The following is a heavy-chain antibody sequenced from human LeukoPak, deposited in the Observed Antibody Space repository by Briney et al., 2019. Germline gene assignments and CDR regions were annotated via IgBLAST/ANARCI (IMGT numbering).Heavy chain of an antibody. CDR1: GGSFSGYY. CDR2: INHSGST. V-gene: IGHV4-34*01. CDR3: ARLSYYGSGSYLMDV. Sequence: SETLSLTCAVYGGSFSGYYWSWIRQPPGKGLEWIGEINHSGSTNYNPSLKSRVTISVDTSKNQFSLKLSSVTAADTAVYYCARLSYYGSGSYLMDVWGKGTTVTISS. D-gene: IGHD3-10*01. J-gene: IGHJ6*03.